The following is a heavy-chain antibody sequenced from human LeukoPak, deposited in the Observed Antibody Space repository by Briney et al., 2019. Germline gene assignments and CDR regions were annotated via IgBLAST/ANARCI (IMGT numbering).Heavy chain of an antibody. Sequence: GGSLRLSCAASGFTFSSYAMSWVRQAPGKGLEWVSAISGSGGSTYYADSVKGRFTISRDNSKNTLYLQMNSLRAEDTAVYYCAKDQYDSSGYYPDYWGQGTLVTVSS. CDR1: GFTFSSYA. CDR2: ISGSGGST. D-gene: IGHD3-22*01. J-gene: IGHJ4*02. CDR3: AKDQYDSSGYYPDY. V-gene: IGHV3-23*01.